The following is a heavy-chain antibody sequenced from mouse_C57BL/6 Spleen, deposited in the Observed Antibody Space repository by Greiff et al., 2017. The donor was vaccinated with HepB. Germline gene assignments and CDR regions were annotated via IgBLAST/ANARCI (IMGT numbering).Heavy chain of an antibody. J-gene: IGHJ1*03. CDR1: GFTFSNYW. CDR2: IRLKSDNYAT. Sequence: QSGGGLVQPGGSMKLSCVASGFTFSNYWMNWVRQSPEKGLEWVAQIRLKSDNYATHYAESVKGRFTISRDDSKSSVYLQMNNLRAEDTGIYYCTEGYWYFDVWGTGTTVTVSS. V-gene: IGHV6-3*01. CDR3: TEGYWYFDV.